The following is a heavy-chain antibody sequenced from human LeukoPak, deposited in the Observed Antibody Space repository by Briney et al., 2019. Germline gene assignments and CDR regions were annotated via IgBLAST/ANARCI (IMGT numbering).Heavy chain of an antibody. Sequence: PGGSLRLSCAASGFTSSSYAMHWVRQAPGKGLEWVAVISYDGSNKYYADSVKGRFTISRDNSKNTLYLQMNSLRAEDTAVYYCARDGSKGGTMIVVAYWGQGTLVTVSS. V-gene: IGHV3-30-3*01. CDR1: GFTSSSYA. J-gene: IGHJ4*02. CDR3: ARDGSKGGTMIVVAY. CDR2: ISYDGSNK. D-gene: IGHD3-22*01.